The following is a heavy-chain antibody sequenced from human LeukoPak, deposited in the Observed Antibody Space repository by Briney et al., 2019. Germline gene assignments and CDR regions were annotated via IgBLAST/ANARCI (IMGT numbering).Heavy chain of an antibody. V-gene: IGHV3-21*01. J-gene: IGHJ4*02. D-gene: IGHD3-22*01. CDR2: ISSSSSDI. CDR1: GFTFSSHS. Sequence: GGSLRLSCAASGFTFSSHSMNWVRQAPGKGREWVSSISSSSSDIYYADSVKGRFTISRDNAKNSLYLQMSSLRAEDTAVYYWATHSRQYYYDSSGYYCDYWGQGTLVTVSS. CDR3: ATHSRQYYYDSSGYYCDY.